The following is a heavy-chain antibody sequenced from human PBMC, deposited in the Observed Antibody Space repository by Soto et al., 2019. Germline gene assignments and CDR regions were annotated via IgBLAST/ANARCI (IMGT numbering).Heavy chain of an antibody. Sequence: SVKVSCKASGGTFSSYAISWVRQAPGQGLEWMGGIIPIFGTANYAQKFQGRVTITADESTSTAYMELSSLRSEDTAVYYCATTLTAMGIYYYYYYGMDVWGQGTTVKVSS. D-gene: IGHD5-18*01. CDR2: IIPIFGTA. CDR1: GGTFSSYA. V-gene: IGHV1-69*13. J-gene: IGHJ6*02. CDR3: ATTLTAMGIYYYYYYGMDV.